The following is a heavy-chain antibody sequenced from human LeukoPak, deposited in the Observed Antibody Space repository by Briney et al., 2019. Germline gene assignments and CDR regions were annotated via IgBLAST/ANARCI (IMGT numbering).Heavy chain of an antibody. CDR3: ARDFQYSSSYYFDY. CDR2: ISAYNGNT. CDR1: GYTFTSYG. Sequence: ASVKVSCKASGYTFTSYGISWVRQAPGQGLEWMGWISAYNGNTNYAQKLQGRVTMTTDTSTSTAYMELRSLRSDDTAVYYCARDFQYSSSYYFDYWGQGTLVTVSS. J-gene: IGHJ4*02. D-gene: IGHD6-6*01. V-gene: IGHV1-18*01.